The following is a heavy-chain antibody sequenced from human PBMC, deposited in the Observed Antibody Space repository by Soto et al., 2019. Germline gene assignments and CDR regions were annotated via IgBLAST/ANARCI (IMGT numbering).Heavy chain of an antibody. D-gene: IGHD6-6*01. CDR1: GFTFSSYG. Sequence: QVQLVESGGGVVQPGRSLRLSCAASGFTFSSYGMHWVRQAPGKGLEWVAVIWYDGSNKYYADSVKGRFTISRDNSKNTLYLQMNSLRAEDTAVYYCARADSSSSAFDIWGQGTMVTVSS. CDR3: ARADSSSSAFDI. CDR2: IWYDGSNK. V-gene: IGHV3-33*01. J-gene: IGHJ3*02.